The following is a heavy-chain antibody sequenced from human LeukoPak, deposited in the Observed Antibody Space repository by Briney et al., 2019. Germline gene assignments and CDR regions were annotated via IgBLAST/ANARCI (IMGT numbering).Heavy chain of an antibody. CDR2: ISYDGSNK. J-gene: IGHJ4*02. V-gene: IGHV3-30-3*01. Sequence: GRSLRLSCAASGFTFSSYAMHWVRQAPGKGLEWVAVISYDGSNKYYADSVKGRFTISRDNSKNTLYLQMNSLRAEDTAVYYCARGPYYFDYRGQGTLVTVSS. CDR3: ARGPYYFDY. CDR1: GFTFSSYA.